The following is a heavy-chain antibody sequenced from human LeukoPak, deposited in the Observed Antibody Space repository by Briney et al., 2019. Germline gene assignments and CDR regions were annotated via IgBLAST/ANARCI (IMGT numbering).Heavy chain of an antibody. V-gene: IGHV3-23*01. Sequence: PGGSLRLSCAASGFTFANYAMSWVRQAPGKGLEWVSTIIGSGGITYYADSMNGRFTISRDNSKNTLFLQMNSLRVDDTAVYYCAKDRYRGGTIRGFGYWGQGTLVTVSS. CDR2: IIGSGGIT. CDR3: AKDRYRGGTIRGFGY. J-gene: IGHJ4*02. D-gene: IGHD1-26*01. CDR1: GFTFANYA.